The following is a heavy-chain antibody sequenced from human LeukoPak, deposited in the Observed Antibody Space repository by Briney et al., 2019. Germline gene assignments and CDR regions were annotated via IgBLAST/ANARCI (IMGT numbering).Heavy chain of an antibody. CDR2: INSDGSST. D-gene: IGHD7-27*01. Sequence: GGSLRLSCAASGFTFSSYWMHWVRQGSGKGLVWVSRINSDGSSTSYADSVKGRSTISRDNAKNTLYLQMNTLRAEDTAVYYCVSIPGDWGQGILVTVSS. CDR3: VSIPGD. CDR1: GFTFSSYW. J-gene: IGHJ4*01. V-gene: IGHV3-74*01.